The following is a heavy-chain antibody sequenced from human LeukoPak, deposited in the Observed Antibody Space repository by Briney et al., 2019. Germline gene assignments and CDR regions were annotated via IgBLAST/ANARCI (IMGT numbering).Heavy chain of an antibody. CDR3: ASRGTSYSSSWYHDY. V-gene: IGHV3-23*01. Sequence: PGGSLRLSCVVSGFTLSSYAMSWGRQAPGKGLEWVSGSSGSGGSSYYSDSVKGRFTISRDNSQNTLCLQMSSLGADDTALYYCASRGTSYSSSWYHDYWGQGTLVTVSS. CDR1: GFTLSSYA. J-gene: IGHJ4*02. CDR2: SSGSGGSS. D-gene: IGHD6-13*01.